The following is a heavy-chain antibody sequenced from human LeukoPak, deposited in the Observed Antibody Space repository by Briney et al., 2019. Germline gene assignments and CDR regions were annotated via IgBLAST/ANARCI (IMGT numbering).Heavy chain of an antibody. J-gene: IGHJ6*03. D-gene: IGHD1-7*01. CDR3: AKIHWNYWYYCYYMDV. V-gene: IGHV3-23*01. CDR1: GFTFSIYA. Sequence: PGGSLRLSCAASGFTFSIYAMSWVPPAPGKRLEWVSDLSGSGGSTYYADSVKGRFTISRDNSKNTLYLQMNSLRAEDTAVYYCAKIHWNYWYYCYYMDVWGKGTTVTVSS. CDR2: LSGSGGST.